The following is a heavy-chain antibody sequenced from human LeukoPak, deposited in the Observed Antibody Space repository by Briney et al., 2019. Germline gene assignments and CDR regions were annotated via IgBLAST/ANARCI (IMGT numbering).Heavy chain of an antibody. Sequence: PGGSLRLSCAASGFTFSSYAMSWVRQAPGKGLEWVSIIYSGDTTSYADSVKGRFTISRDNSRNTLDLQMNSLRVEDTAIYYCARNGYSGYVHFWGQGTTVTVSS. CDR2: IYSGDTT. J-gene: IGHJ6*02. CDR1: GFTFSSYA. D-gene: IGHD5-12*01. V-gene: IGHV3-66*01. CDR3: ARNGYSGYVHF.